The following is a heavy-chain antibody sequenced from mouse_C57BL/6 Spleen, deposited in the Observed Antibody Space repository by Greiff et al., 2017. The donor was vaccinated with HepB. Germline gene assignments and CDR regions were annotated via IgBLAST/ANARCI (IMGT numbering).Heavy chain of an antibody. CDR3: TRRGDDYDPFAY. CDR2: IDPETGGT. CDR1: GYTFTDYE. D-gene: IGHD2-4*01. Sequence: QVQLQQSGAELVRPGASVTLSCKASGYTFTDYEMHWVKQTPVHGLEWIGAIDPETGGTAYNQKFKGKAILTADKSSSTAYMELRSLTSEDSAVYYCTRRGDDYDPFAYWGQGTLVTVSA. V-gene: IGHV1-15*01. J-gene: IGHJ3*01.